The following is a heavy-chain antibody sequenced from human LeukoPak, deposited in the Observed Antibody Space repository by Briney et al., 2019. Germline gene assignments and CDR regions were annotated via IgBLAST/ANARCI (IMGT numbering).Heavy chain of an antibody. CDR2: INHSGST. Sequence: PSETLSLTCAVYGGSFSTYYWIGIRQPPGKGLEGIGEINHSGSTTYNPSLETRVTISIDTSKNQFSLQLSSVTAADTAVYYCAGYYYGTKNYHNHPNFDYWGQGTLVTVSS. J-gene: IGHJ4*02. D-gene: IGHD3-10*01. CDR3: AGYYYGTKNYHNHPNFDY. CDR1: GGSFSTYY. V-gene: IGHV4-34*01.